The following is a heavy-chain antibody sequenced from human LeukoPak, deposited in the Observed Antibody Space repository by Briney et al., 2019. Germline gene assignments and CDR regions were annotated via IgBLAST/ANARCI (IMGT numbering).Heavy chain of an antibody. V-gene: IGHV3-23*01. Sequence: GGSLRLSCAASGFTFSSYAISWVRQAPGKGLEWVSAISGSGGSTYYADSVKGRFTISRDNSKNTLYLQMNSLRAEDTAVYYCARGYSSSWYFGYWGQGTLVTVSS. J-gene: IGHJ4*02. D-gene: IGHD6-13*01. CDR1: GFTFSSYA. CDR3: ARGYSSSWYFGY. CDR2: ISGSGGST.